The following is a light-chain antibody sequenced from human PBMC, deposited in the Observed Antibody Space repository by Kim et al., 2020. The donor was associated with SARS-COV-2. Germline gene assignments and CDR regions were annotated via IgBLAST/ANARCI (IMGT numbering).Light chain of an antibody. CDR2: AAS. Sequence: GDRVTITCRASQDIGNYLAWYQQKPGKVPKLLIYAASTLQSGVPSRFTGSASGTHFTLTISSLQPEDVATYYCQKYNGAPWTFGQGTKV. V-gene: IGKV1-27*01. CDR3: QKYNGAPWT. J-gene: IGKJ1*01. CDR1: QDIGNY.